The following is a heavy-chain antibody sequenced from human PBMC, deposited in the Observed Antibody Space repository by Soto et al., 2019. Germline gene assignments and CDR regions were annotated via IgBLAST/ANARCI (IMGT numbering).Heavy chain of an antibody. J-gene: IGHJ6*02. V-gene: IGHV3-23*01. D-gene: IGHD3-10*01. Sequence: LRLSCAASGFAFSTYAMTWVRQAPGKGLEWVSVISGSGGSSYYAASVKGRFTISRDNSKNTLFLQMNGLRAEDTAVYYCTTPVWFGELYVYGMDVWGQGTTVTVSS. CDR2: ISGSGGSS. CDR3: TTPVWFGELYVYGMDV. CDR1: GFAFSTYA.